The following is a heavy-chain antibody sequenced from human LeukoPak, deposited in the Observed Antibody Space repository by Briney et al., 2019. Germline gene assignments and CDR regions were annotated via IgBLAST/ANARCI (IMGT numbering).Heavy chain of an antibody. D-gene: IGHD3-10*01. Sequence: ASVKVSCKASGYTFTGYYMHWVRQAPGQGLEWMGWINPNSGGTNYAQKFQGRVTMTRDTSISTAYMELSRLRSDDTAVYYCAREWGYGSGSYSDPWGQGTLVTVSS. J-gene: IGHJ5*02. CDR3: AREWGYGSGSYSDP. CDR1: GYTFTGYY. V-gene: IGHV1-2*02. CDR2: INPNSGGT.